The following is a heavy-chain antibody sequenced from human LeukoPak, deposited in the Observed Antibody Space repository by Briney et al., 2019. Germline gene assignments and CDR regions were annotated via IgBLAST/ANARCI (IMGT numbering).Heavy chain of an antibody. CDR3: ARDRLYEGFDI. CDR2: ISGSGGGT. V-gene: IGHV3-23*01. D-gene: IGHD3-3*01. Sequence: GGSLRLSCAASGFTFSSYAMSWVRQAPEKGLEWVSTISGSGGGTYYADSVKGRFTISRDNSMNTVYLQMNSLRADDTAVYYCARDRLYEGFDIWGQGTMVTVSS. CDR1: GFTFSSYA. J-gene: IGHJ3*02.